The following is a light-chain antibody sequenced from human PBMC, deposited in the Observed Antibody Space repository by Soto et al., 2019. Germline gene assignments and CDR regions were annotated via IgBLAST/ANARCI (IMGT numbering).Light chain of an antibody. CDR1: SSDVGSDNL. CDR3: CSFGRSSTWV. V-gene: IGLV2-23*01. J-gene: IGLJ3*02. CDR2: EGS. Sequence: QSVLTQPASVSGSPGQSITISCTGTSSDVGSDNLVSWYQHYPGKAPKVMIYEGSKGHSWFSNRFSGSKSGNTASLTISGLQAEDEADYYCCSFGRSSTWVFGGGTKLTVL.